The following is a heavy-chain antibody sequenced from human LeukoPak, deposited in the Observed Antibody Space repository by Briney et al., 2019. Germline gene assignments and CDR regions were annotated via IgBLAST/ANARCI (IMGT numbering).Heavy chain of an antibody. Sequence: GGSLRLSCAASGFTFSSYAMSWVRQAPGKGLEWVSAISGSGGSTYYADSVKGRFTISRDNSKNTLYLRMNSLRAEDTAVYYCAKDGGEYSSSLPYWGQGTLVTVSS. V-gene: IGHV3-23*01. CDR3: AKDGGEYSSSLPY. CDR1: GFTFSSYA. J-gene: IGHJ4*02. D-gene: IGHD6-6*01. CDR2: ISGSGGST.